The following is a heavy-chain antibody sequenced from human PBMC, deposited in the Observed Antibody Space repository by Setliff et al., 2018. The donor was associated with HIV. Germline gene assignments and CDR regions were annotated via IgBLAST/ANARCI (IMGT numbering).Heavy chain of an antibody. CDR3: AKGLDFWSAYGYPDY. CDR1: GFTFSSYA. V-gene: IGHV3-23*01. D-gene: IGHD3-3*01. CDR2: ISGSSGNT. J-gene: IGHJ4*02. Sequence: QPGGSLRLSCAASGFTFSSYAMSWVRQAPGKGLEWVSAISGSSGNTYYADSVKGRFTISRDNSKNMLYLQMNTLRAEDTALYYCAKGLDFWSAYGYPDYWGQGTLVTVSS.